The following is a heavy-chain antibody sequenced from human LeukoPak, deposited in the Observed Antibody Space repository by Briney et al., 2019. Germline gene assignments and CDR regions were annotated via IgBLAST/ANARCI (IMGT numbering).Heavy chain of an antibody. V-gene: IGHV1-46*01. CDR3: ARDGVAGTYYFDY. J-gene: IGHJ4*02. CDR2: ISPSGGST. CDR1: GYTFTSYY. D-gene: IGHD6-19*01. Sequence: RASVKVSCKPSGYTFTSYYIHWVRQAPGQGLEWMGMISPSGGSTSYPQKFQGRVTMTRDTSTSTVYMELSSLRSEDTAVYFCARDGVAGTYYFDYWGQGTLVTVSS.